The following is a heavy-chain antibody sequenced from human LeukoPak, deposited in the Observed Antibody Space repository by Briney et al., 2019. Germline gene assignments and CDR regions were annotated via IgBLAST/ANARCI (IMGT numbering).Heavy chain of an antibody. CDR1: GFTFSSYS. Sequence: GGSLRLPCAASGFTFSSYSMNWVRQAPGKGLEWVSSISSSSSYIYYADSVKGRFTISRDNAKNSLYLQMNSLRAEDTAVYYCARDRSSSSPTDYWGQGTLVTVSS. CDR3: ARDRSSSSPTDY. V-gene: IGHV3-21*01. D-gene: IGHD6-13*01. CDR2: ISSSSSYI. J-gene: IGHJ4*02.